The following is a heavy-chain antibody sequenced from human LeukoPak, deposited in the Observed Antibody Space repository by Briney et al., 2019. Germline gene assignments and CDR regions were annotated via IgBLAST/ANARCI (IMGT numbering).Heavy chain of an antibody. V-gene: IGHV3-20*04. D-gene: IGHD2-8*01. J-gene: IGHJ4*02. Sequence: GGSLRLSCEASGFTFDDYCMSWVRQPPGKGLEWVSGINRNGGSTDYADSVKGRFTISRDNAKNPHFLQMSSLSVEDTALYYCARGFRNGPFDCWGQGTLVTVSS. CDR3: ARGFRNGPFDC. CDR1: GFTFDDYC. CDR2: INRNGGST.